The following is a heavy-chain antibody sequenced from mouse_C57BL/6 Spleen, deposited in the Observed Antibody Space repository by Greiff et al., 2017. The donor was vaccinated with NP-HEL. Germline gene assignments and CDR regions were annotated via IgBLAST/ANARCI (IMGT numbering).Heavy chain of an antibody. Sequence: EVHLVESGPGMVKPSQSLSLTCTVTGYSITSGYDWHWIRHFPGNKLEWMGYISYSGSTNYNPSLKSRISITHDTSKNHFFLKLNSVTTEDTATYYCARGGVTAGPWFAYWGQGTLVTVSA. V-gene: IGHV3-1*01. J-gene: IGHJ3*01. D-gene: IGHD2-2*01. CDR1: GYSITSGYD. CDR2: ISYSGST. CDR3: ARGGVTAGPWFAY.